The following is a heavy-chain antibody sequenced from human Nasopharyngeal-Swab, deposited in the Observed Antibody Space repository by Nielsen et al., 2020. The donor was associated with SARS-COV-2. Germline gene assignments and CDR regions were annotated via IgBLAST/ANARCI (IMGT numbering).Heavy chain of an antibody. J-gene: IGHJ3*02. CDR2: IYYSGST. V-gene: IGHV4-31*03. CDR3: ARSTTVTTFDI. CDR1: GGSISSGGYY. Sequence: SETLSLTCTVSGGSISSGGYYWSWIRQHPGKGLEWIGYIYYSGSTYYNPSLKSRVTISVDTSKNQFSLKLSSVTAADTVVYYCARSTTVTTFDIWGQGTMVTVSS. D-gene: IGHD4-17*01.